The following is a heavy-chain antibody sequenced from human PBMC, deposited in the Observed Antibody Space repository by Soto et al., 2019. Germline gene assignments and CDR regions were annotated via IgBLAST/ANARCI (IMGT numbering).Heavy chain of an antibody. V-gene: IGHV3-30*18. Sequence: QVQLVESGGGVVHPGRSLRLSCAASGFTFSRFGIHWVRQAPGKGLEWVAVVSYDGSLKYYADSVKGRFTISRDNSKNTLYLQMNSLRPEDTALYYCAKDSDQLLFDYYYYGMDVWVQGTTVTVSS. CDR1: GFTFSRFG. D-gene: IGHD2-2*01. CDR2: VSYDGSLK. J-gene: IGHJ6*02. CDR3: AKDSDQLLFDYYYYGMDV.